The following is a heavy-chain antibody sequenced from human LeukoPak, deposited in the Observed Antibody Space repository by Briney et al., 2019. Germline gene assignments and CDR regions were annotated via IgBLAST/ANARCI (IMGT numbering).Heavy chain of an antibody. Sequence: PSETLSLTCAVYGGSFSGYYWSWIRQPPGKGLEWIGEINHSGSTNYNPSLKRRVTISVDTSKNQFSLKLSSVTAADTAVYYCAETTSSYYYGMDVWGQGTTVTVSS. V-gene: IGHV4-34*01. D-gene: IGHD1-7*01. J-gene: IGHJ6*02. CDR3: AETTSSYYYGMDV. CDR2: INHSGST. CDR1: GGSFSGYY.